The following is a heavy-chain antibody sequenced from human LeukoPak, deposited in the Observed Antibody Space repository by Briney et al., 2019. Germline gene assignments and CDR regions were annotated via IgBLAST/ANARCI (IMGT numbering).Heavy chain of an antibody. Sequence: GGSLRLSCAASGFTFSSSAMSWVRQAPGKGLEWVSAISGSGGRTYYADSVKGRFTISRDNSKNTLYLQMNSLRAEDTAVYYGAKGDSSGGDFDYWGQGTLVTVSS. CDR2: ISGSGGRT. J-gene: IGHJ4*02. D-gene: IGHD3-22*01. V-gene: IGHV3-23*01. CDR1: GFTFSSSA. CDR3: AKGDSSGGDFDY.